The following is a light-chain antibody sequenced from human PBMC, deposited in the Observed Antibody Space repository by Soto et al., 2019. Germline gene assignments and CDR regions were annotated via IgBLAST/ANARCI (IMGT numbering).Light chain of an antibody. CDR1: QSVFNNH. J-gene: IGKJ1*01. CDR3: QQYGSSPTT. V-gene: IGKV3-20*01. CDR2: GAS. Sequence: VVSQAPGTLSLSPGERATLSCRASQSVFNNHIGWYQQKPGQAPRRLIFGASFRATGIPDRFSGSGSGTDFTLTISRLEPEDFAVYYCQQYGSSPTTFGQGTKVDI.